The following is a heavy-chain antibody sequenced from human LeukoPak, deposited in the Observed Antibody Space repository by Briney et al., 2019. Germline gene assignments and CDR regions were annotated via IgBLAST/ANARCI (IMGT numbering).Heavy chain of an antibody. CDR3: ARVFQDSSRPYNYYYYMDV. V-gene: IGHV4-4*07. J-gene: IGHJ6*03. CDR1: DGSISSYY. D-gene: IGHD6-13*01. CDR2: IYTSGST. Sequence: ASETLSLTCTVSDGSISSYYWSWIRQPAGKGLEWIGRIYTSGSTNYNPSLKSRVTISVDTSKNQFSLKLSSVTAADTAVYYCARVFQDSSRPYNYYYYMDVWGKGTTVTVSS.